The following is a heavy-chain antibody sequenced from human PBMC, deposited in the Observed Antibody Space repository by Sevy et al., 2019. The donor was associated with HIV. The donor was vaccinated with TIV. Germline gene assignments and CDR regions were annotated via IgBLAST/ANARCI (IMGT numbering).Heavy chain of an antibody. CDR3: AGRYCGSSGCYGFDH. CDR2: IGYDGSNK. CDR1: GFTFSNYG. Sequence: GGSLRVSCAASGFTFSNYGMHWVRQAPGKGLDWVAFIGYDGSNKHYADSVEGRVTISRDHSKDTLYLQMNSLRAEDTAGYYCAGRYCGSSGCYGFDHWGQGTLVTVSS. V-gene: IGHV3-30*02. J-gene: IGHJ5*02. D-gene: IGHD2-2*01.